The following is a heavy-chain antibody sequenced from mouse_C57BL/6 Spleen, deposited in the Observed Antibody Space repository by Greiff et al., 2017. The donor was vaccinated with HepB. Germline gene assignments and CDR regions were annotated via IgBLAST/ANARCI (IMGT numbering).Heavy chain of an antibody. CDR1: GYTFTSYT. J-gene: IGHJ1*03. V-gene: IGHV1-4*01. D-gene: IGHD2-2*01. CDR3: ASAMVTTGDWYFDV. Sequence: VQLQQSGAELARPGASVKMSCKASGYTFTSYTMHWVKQRPGQGLEWIGYINPSSGYTKYNQKFKDKATLTADKSSSTAYMQLSSLTSEDSAVYYCASAMVTTGDWYFDVWGTGTTVTVSS. CDR2: INPSSGYT.